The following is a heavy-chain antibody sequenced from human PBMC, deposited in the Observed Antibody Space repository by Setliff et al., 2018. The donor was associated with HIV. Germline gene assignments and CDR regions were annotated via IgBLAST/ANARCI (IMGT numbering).Heavy chain of an antibody. CDR1: GGSFGVYR. V-gene: IGHV4-4*07. D-gene: IGHD3-10*01. CDR2: IDSSGTT. Sequence: SETLSLTCTISGGSFGVYRWSWIRQSAGRGLEWIGRIDSSGTTDYKPSLKGRVAIPVDTSRNQFSLRVTSVTTADTAVYFCARDRHSSGLGSYGPWGPGILVTVSS. J-gene: IGHJ5*02. CDR3: ARDRHSSGLGSYGP.